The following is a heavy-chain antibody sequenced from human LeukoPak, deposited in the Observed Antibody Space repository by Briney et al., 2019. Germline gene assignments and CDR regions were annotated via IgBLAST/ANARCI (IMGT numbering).Heavy chain of an antibody. Sequence: GGSLRLSCAASGFTFGIYAMSWVRQAPGKGLEWVSSISGSGDNTYFADSVKGRFTISRENSKNTLYLQMNSLRAEDTAVYYCAKDPPPISIAAHFDYWGQGTLVTVSS. CDR2: ISGSGDNT. CDR1: GFTFGIYA. CDR3: AKDPPPISIAAHFDY. D-gene: IGHD6-6*01. V-gene: IGHV3-23*01. J-gene: IGHJ4*02.